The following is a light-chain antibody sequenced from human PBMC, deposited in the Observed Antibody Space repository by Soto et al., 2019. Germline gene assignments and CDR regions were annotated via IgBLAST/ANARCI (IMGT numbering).Light chain of an antibody. V-gene: IGKV2-30*01. J-gene: IGKJ2*01. CDR2: KVS. CDR1: QSLAYSDGNTY. Sequence: DVVMTQSPLSLPVTLGQPASISCRSSQSLAYSDGNTYFNCFQQRPGQSPRRLIYKVSNRDSGVPDRFSGSGSGTDFTLTISRVEAEDVGVYYCMQGTHWPYTFGQGTKLEIK. CDR3: MQGTHWPYT.